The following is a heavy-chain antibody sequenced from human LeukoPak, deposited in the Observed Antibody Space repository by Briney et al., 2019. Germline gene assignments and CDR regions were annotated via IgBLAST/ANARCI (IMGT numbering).Heavy chain of an antibody. D-gene: IGHD3-22*01. CDR1: GGSISSYY. J-gene: IGHJ1*01. CDR2: IYYSGST. CDR3: ARIISSGLKKYFQH. Sequence: SETLSLTCTVSGGSISSYYWSWIRQPPGKGLEWIGFIYYSGSTNYNPSLKSRVTISVDTSKNQFSLKLSSVTAADTAVYYCARIISSGLKKYFQHWGQGTLVTVSS. V-gene: IGHV4-59*01.